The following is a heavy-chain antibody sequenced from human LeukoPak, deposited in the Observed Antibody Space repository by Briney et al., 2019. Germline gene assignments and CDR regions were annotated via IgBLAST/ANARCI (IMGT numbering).Heavy chain of an antibody. CDR1: GFSFSNYW. D-gene: IGHD1-26*01. CDR2: IKQDESEK. Sequence: GGSLRLSCTASGFSFSNYWMSWVRQAPGKGLEWVASIKQDESEKYYVDSVEGRFTTSRDNAKSSLYLQMNALRGEDTAVYYCARLVGDVTTWDCWGQGTLVTVSS. J-gene: IGHJ4*02. CDR3: ARLVGDVTTWDC. V-gene: IGHV3-7*03.